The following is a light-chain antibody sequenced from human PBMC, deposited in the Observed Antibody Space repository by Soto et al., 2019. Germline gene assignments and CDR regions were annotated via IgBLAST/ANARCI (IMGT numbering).Light chain of an antibody. V-gene: IGLV6-57*04. CDR2: EDN. Sequence: NFMLTQPHSVSESPGKTVTISCTRSSGSIASNYVQWYQQRPGSAPTTVIYEDNQRPSGVPDRFSGSIDSSSNSASLTISGLKTEDEADYYCQSYDSSNVVSGGGTQLTVL. J-gene: IGLJ2*01. CDR1: SGSIASNY. CDR3: QSYDSSNVV.